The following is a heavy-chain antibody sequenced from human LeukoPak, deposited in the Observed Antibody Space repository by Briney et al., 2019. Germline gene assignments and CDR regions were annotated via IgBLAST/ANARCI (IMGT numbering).Heavy chain of an antibody. D-gene: IGHD1-14*01. CDR3: AKSGTYYYYGMDV. CDR1: GFTFSSYG. J-gene: IGHJ6*02. V-gene: IGHV3-74*01. Sequence: GGSLRLSCAASGFTFSSYGMHWVRQAPGKGLVWVSRINSDGSSTSYADSVKGRFTISRDNAKNTLYLQMNSLRAEDTAVYYCAKSGTYYYYGMDVWGQGTTVTVSS. CDR2: INSDGSST.